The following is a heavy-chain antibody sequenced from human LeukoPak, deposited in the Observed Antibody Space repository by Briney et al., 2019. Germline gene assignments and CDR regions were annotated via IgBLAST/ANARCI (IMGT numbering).Heavy chain of an antibody. CDR3: ARAGSGWFGESDDAFDI. CDR1: GGTFSSYA. D-gene: IGHD3-10*01. V-gene: IGHV1-69*06. CDR2: IIPIFGTA. Sequence: GVSVKVSCKASGGTFSSYAISWVRQAPGQGLEWMGGIIPIFGTANYAQKFQGRVTITADKSTSTAYMELSSLRSEDTAVYYCARAGSGWFGESDDAFDIWGQGTMVTVSS. J-gene: IGHJ3*02.